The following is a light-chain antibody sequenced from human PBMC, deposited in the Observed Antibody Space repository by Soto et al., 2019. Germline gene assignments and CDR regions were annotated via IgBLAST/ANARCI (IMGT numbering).Light chain of an antibody. CDR1: SGDVCAYNY. Sequence: QSVLTQPASVSGSPGQSVTISCTGTSGDVCAYNYVSWHQQHPGKAPKLMIYDVSNRPSGISSRFSGSKSDNTASLTISGLQAEDEADYYCSSYTSSSTRVFGGGTKVTVL. CDR2: DVS. CDR3: SSYTSSSTRV. V-gene: IGLV2-14*01. J-gene: IGLJ3*02.